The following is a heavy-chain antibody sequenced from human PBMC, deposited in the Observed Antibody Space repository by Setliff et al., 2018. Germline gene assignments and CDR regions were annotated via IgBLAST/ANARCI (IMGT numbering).Heavy chain of an antibody. J-gene: IGHJ4*02. Sequence: WASVKVSCKASGYTFTSYSINWVRQAPGQGLEWMGWINTNTGNPTYAQGFTGRFVFSLDTSVSTAYLQISSLKAEDTAVYYCAREMGVYDSSGYLSYWGQGTLVTVSS. CDR1: GYTFTSYS. D-gene: IGHD3-22*01. CDR2: INTNTGNP. CDR3: AREMGVYDSSGYLSY. V-gene: IGHV7-4-1*02.